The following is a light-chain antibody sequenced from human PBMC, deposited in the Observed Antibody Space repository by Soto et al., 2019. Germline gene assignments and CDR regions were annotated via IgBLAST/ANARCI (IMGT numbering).Light chain of an antibody. CDR1: SSDVGGYGY. V-gene: IGLV2-14*01. Sequence: QSALTQPASVSGSPGQSITISCTGTSSDVGGYGYVSWYQQHPGKAPKLMTYGVNNRPSGVSYRFSGSKSGNTASLTISGLQAEDEADYYCSSYTSSTTYVFGTGTKVTVL. CDR2: GVN. J-gene: IGLJ1*01. CDR3: SSYTSSTTYV.